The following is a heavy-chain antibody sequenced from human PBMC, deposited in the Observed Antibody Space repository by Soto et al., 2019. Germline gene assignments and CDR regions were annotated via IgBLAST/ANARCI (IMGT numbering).Heavy chain of an antibody. D-gene: IGHD3-16*01. CDR3: ARGMITFGGVRRYFDF. V-gene: IGHV4-34*01. CDR2: VNHSGST. CDR1: GGSFSGYY. J-gene: IGHJ4*02. Sequence: QVQLQQWGAGLLKPSETLALTCAVYGGSFSGYYWTWIRQPPGTGLEWIGGVNHSGSTNYNPSLKSRVTISIDTSKIQCSLTLTSVTAADTAVYYCARGMITFGGVRRYFDFWGQGARVTVSS.